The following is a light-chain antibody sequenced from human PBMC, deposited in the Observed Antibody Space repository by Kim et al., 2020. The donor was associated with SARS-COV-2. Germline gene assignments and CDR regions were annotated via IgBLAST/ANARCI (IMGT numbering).Light chain of an antibody. V-gene: IGKV3-20*01. Sequence: PGESPTLSCRASQSVTSSYLARYQQKPGQAPRLLIYGTSSRTTGIPDRFSGSGSGTDFTLTISRLEPEDFAVYYWQQYGSSPPATFGQGTRLEIK. CDR2: GTS. CDR1: QSVTSSY. CDR3: QQYGSSPPAT. J-gene: IGKJ5*01.